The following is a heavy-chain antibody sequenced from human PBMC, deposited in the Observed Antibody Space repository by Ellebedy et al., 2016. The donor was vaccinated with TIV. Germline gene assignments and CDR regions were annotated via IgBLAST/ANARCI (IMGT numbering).Heavy chain of an antibody. Sequence: ASVKVSCXASGYTFTSSGISWVRQAPGQGLVWMGWISGFNDDTKYEVKLQGRVTLTTDPSTSTDYLELRSLKSDDSAVYYCVRNQSDNSGLDVWGQGTTVTVSS. V-gene: IGHV1-18*04. CDR2: ISGFNDDT. CDR1: GYTFTSSG. J-gene: IGHJ6*02. D-gene: IGHD1-14*01. CDR3: VRNQSDNSGLDV.